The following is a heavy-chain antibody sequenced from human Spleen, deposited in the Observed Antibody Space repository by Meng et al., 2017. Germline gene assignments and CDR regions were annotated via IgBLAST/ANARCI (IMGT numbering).Heavy chain of an antibody. Sequence: GESLKISCVASGFTFSSYEMNWVRQAPGKGLEWVSYISSSGSTTYYTGSVRGRFTISRDNARNSLYLQMNSLRAEDTAVYYCARGGTMLRGEGWFDPWGQGNLVTVSS. CDR3: ARGGTMLRGEGWFDP. D-gene: IGHD3-10*01. J-gene: IGHJ5*02. CDR1: GFTFSSYE. V-gene: IGHV3-48*03. CDR2: ISSSGSTT.